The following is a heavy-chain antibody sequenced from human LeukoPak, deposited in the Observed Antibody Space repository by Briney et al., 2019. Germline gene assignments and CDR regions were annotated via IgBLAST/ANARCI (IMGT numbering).Heavy chain of an antibody. D-gene: IGHD6-19*01. CDR3: ARGMNSGWSYWFDP. V-gene: IGHV4-59*01. CDR1: GGSISSYY. CDR2: IYYSGST. Sequence: SSGTLSLTCTVSGGSISSYYWSWIRQPPGKGLEWIGYIYYSGSTNYNPSLKSRVTISVDTSKNQFSLKLSSVTAADTAVYYCARGMNSGWSYWFDPWGQGTLVAVSS. J-gene: IGHJ5*02.